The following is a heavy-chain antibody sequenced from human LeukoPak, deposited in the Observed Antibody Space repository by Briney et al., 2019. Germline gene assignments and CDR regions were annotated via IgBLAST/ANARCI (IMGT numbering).Heavy chain of an antibody. Sequence: PSETLSLTCTVSGGSISSGDYYWSWIRQPPGKGLEWIGHIYYSGSTYYNPSLKSRVTISVDTSKNQFSLKLSSVTAADTAVYYCARVPETTAGIDYWGQGTLVTVSS. CDR1: GGSISSGDYY. D-gene: IGHD4-17*01. V-gene: IGHV4-30-4*01. CDR3: ARVPETTAGIDY. CDR2: IYYSGST. J-gene: IGHJ4*02.